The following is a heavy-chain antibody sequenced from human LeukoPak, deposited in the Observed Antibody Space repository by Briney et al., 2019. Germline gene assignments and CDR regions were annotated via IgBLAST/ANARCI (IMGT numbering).Heavy chain of an antibody. CDR2: IYYSGST. V-gene: IGHV4-59*01. CDR3: ARGSFTFGGVIVIPFDP. J-gene: IGHJ5*02. Sequence: SETLSLTCTVSGGSISSYYWSWIRQPPGKGLEWIGYIYYSGSTNYNPSLKSRVTISVDTSKNQFSLKLSSVTAADTAVYSCARGSFTFGGVIVIPFDPWGQGTLVTVSS. D-gene: IGHD3-16*02. CDR1: GGSISSYY.